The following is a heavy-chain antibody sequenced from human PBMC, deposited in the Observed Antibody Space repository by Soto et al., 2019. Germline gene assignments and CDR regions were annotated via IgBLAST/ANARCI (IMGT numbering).Heavy chain of an antibody. V-gene: IGHV1-18*01. CDR2: ISADNHNT. J-gene: IGHJ4*02. CDR3: AREKRNYDALDY. Sequence: ASVKVSCKTSGYTFTSYVTSWVRQAPGQGLEWMGWISADNHNTNVAQNFQGRVTMTTDTSTTTVFLELSNLRSDDTAVYYCAREKRNYDALDYWGQGTLVTVSS. D-gene: IGHD3-22*01. CDR1: GYTFTSYV.